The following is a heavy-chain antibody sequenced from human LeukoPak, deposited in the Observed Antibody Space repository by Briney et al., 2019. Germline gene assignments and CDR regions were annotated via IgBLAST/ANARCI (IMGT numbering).Heavy chain of an antibody. J-gene: IGHJ1*01. D-gene: IGHD3-22*01. CDR3: AKDQYYYDNSSHPTEH. Sequence: PGGSLRLSCAASGFTFSSYAVSWVRQAPGKGLEWVSAIGSGGTTFYADSVKGRFTISRDNSKNTLYLQMNSLRAEDTAVYYCAKDQYYYDNSSHPTEHWGQGTLVTVSS. CDR2: IGSGGTT. V-gene: IGHV3-23*01. CDR1: GFTFSSYA.